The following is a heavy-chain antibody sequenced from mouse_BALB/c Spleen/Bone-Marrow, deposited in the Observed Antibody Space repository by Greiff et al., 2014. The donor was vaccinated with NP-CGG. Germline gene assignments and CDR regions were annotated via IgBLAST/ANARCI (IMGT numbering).Heavy chain of an antibody. CDR1: GFIFSSFG. J-gene: IGHJ2*01. Sequence: DVMLVESGGGLVQPGGSRKLSCAASGFIFSSFGMHWVRQAPEKGLEWVAYISSGSSTIYYADTVKGRFTISRDNPKNTLFLQMTSLRSEDTAMYYCATGTRDYWGQGTTLTVSS. V-gene: IGHV5-17*02. D-gene: IGHD4-1*01. CDR2: ISSGSSTI. CDR3: ATGTRDY.